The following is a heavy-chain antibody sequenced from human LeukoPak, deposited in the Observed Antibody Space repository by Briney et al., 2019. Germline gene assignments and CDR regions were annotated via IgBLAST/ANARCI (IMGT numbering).Heavy chain of an antibody. Sequence: SGGSLRLSCAASGFTFSSYPMNWVRQAPGKGLEWVSVISGSGGATFYGDSVQGRFTISRDNSRDTLYLQMNSLTAEDTAVYYCGKYLQTTVGANDYWGQGTLVTVPS. CDR2: ISGSGGAT. J-gene: IGHJ4*02. D-gene: IGHD1-26*01. CDR1: GFTFSSYP. CDR3: GKYLQTTVGANDY. V-gene: IGHV3-23*01.